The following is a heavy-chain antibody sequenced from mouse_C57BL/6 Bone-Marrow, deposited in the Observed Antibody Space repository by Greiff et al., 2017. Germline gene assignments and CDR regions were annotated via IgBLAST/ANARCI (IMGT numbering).Heavy chain of an antibody. V-gene: IGHV10-3*01. J-gene: IGHJ3*01. Sequence: EVQGVESGGGLVQPKGSLKLSCAASGFTFNTYAMHWVRQAPGKGLEWVARIRSKSSNYATYYADSVKDRFTISRDDSQSMLYLQMNNLKTEDTAMYYCVRDGGSGYQFAYWGQGTLVTVSA. D-gene: IGHD3-2*02. CDR2: IRSKSSNYAT. CDR1: GFTFNTYA. CDR3: VRDGGSGYQFAY.